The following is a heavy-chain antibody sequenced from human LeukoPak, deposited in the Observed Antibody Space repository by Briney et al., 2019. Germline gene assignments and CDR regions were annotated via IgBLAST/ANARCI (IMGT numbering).Heavy chain of an antibody. CDR3: ARDRPPYYYDSSGTEFDY. CDR1: GGTFSSYA. Sequence: SVKVSCKASGGTFSSYAISWVRQAPGQGLEWMGGIIPIFGTANYAQKFQGRVTITADESTSTAYMELRSLRSDDTAVYYCARDRPPYYYDSSGTEFDYWGQGTLVTVSS. J-gene: IGHJ4*02. V-gene: IGHV1-69*01. D-gene: IGHD3-22*01. CDR2: IIPIFGTA.